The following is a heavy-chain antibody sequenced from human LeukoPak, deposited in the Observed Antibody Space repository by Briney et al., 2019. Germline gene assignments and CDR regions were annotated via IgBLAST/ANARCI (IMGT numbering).Heavy chain of an antibody. J-gene: IGHJ6*02. Sequence: GGSLRLSCAASGNYWMHWVRQVPGKGLVWVSHINSDGSWTSYADSVKGRFTISRDNSKNTVYLQMNSLRAEDTAVYHCAQGGSEIYYFYHGMDVWGRGTTVTVSS. V-gene: IGHV3-74*01. D-gene: IGHD3-10*01. CDR1: GNYW. CDR3: AQGGSEIYYFYHGMDV. CDR2: INSDGSWT.